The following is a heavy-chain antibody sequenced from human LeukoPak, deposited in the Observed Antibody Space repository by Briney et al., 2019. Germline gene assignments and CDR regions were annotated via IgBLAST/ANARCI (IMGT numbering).Heavy chain of an antibody. CDR2: MNPNSGNT. J-gene: IGHJ6*03. CDR3: ARGSYGSGSYMGYYYYYYYMDV. D-gene: IGHD3-10*01. Sequence: ASVKVSCKASGYTFTSYDINWVRQATGQGLEWMGWMNPNSGNTGYAQKFQGRVTMTRNTSISTAYMELSSLRSEDTAVYYCARGSYGSGSYMGYYYYYYYMDVWGKGTTVTISS. CDR1: GYTFTSYD. V-gene: IGHV1-8*01.